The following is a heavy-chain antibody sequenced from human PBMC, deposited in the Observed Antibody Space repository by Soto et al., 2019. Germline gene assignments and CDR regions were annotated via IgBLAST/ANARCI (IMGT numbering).Heavy chain of an antibody. CDR3: ARGGDGYTFGAVY. CDR2: IIPKLGSA. Sequence: QVQLVQSGAEVKKPGSSVQVSCKASGGGNLRDYRTTWGRQAPAQGLEWMGVIIPKLGSANYSQNFQGRVTITADESTSTVYMELRSLRSEYTAVYYCARGGDGYTFGAVYWGQGTPVTVSS. V-gene: IGHV1-69*01. CDR1: GGGNLRDYR. D-gene: IGHD2-21*01. J-gene: IGHJ4*02.